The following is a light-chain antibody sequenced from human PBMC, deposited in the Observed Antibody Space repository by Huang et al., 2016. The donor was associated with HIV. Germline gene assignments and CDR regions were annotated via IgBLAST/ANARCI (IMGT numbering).Light chain of an antibody. J-gene: IGKJ2*01. CDR1: QSLVQSDGNTY. CDR3: MQGTHWPLYT. Sequence: DVVMTQSPLSLPVTLEQPASISCRSRQSLVQSDGNTYLNWFQHRPGQSPRRLIYKVSTRDAGVPDRFSGSGSGTDFTLKINRVEAEDVGVYYCMQGTHWPLYTFGQGTKLEIK. V-gene: IGKV2-30*02. CDR2: KVS.